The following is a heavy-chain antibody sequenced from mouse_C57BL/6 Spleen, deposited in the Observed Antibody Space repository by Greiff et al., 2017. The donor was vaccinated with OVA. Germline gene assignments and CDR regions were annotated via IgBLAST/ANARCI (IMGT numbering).Heavy chain of an antibody. V-gene: IGHV1-66*01. J-gene: IGHJ2*01. CDR3: ARERTGGFDY. CDR2: IYPGSGNT. D-gene: IGHD4-1*01. CDR1: GYSFTSYY. Sequence: VKLMESGPELVKPGASVKISCKASGYSFTSYYIHWVKQRPGQGLEWIGWIYPGSGNTKYNEKFKGKATLTADTSSSTAYMQLSSLTSEDSAVYYCARERTGGFDYWGQGTTLTVSS.